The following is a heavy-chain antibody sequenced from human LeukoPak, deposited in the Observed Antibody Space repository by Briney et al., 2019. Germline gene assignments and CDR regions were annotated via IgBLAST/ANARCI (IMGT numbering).Heavy chain of an antibody. CDR1: GHSFTSYW. D-gene: IGHD2-8*01. J-gene: IGHJ4*02. V-gene: IGHV5-51*01. CDR2: IYPGDSDT. CDR3: ARHSRDCTNGVCYPRYFDY. Sequence: GESLKISCKGSGHSFTSYWIGWVRQMPGKGLEWMGIIYPGDSDTRYSPSFQGQVTISADKSISTAYLQWSSLKASDTAMYYCARHSRDCTNGVCYPRYFDYWGQGTLVTVSS.